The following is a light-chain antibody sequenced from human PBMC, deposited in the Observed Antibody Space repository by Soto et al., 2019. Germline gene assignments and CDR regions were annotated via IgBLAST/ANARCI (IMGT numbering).Light chain of an antibody. V-gene: IGKV3-11*01. CDR3: QQRINWPLT. CDR2: DAS. J-gene: IGKJ4*01. CDR1: QSVSSY. Sequence: EIVLTQSPATLSLSAGERATLSCRASQSVSSYLAWYQQKPGQAPRLLIYDASNRATGIPARFSGSGSGTDFTLTISSLEPEDFAVYFSQQRINWPLTFGGGTKVEIK.